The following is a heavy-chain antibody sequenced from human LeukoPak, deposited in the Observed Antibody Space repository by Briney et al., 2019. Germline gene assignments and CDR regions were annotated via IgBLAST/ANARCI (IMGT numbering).Heavy chain of an antibody. CDR3: ARDPSVCGGDCYLFDY. D-gene: IGHD2-21*02. V-gene: IGHV3-53*05. CDR2: IYSDGST. Sequence: PGGSLRLSCAASGFTISRKYMSWVRQAPGKGLEWVSLIYSDGSTYYADSVKGRFTISRDNSKNTLYLQMNSLRAEDTAVYYCARDPSVCGGDCYLFDYWGQGTLVTVSS. J-gene: IGHJ4*02. CDR1: GFTISRKY.